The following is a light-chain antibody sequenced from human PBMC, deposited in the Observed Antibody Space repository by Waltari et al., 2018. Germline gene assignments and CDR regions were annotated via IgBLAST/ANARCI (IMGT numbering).Light chain of an antibody. Sequence: QSALTHPRSVSGSPGQSATISCTVTRSDACGFHYVSWFQQHPGEPPKLIIYDVTKRPSGVPGRFSGSKSGNTASLTISGLQAEDDSDYYCCSYAGFYTYVFGTGTKVTVL. CDR2: DVT. V-gene: IGLV2-11*01. CDR3: CSYAGFYTYV. J-gene: IGLJ1*01. CDR1: RSDACGFHY.